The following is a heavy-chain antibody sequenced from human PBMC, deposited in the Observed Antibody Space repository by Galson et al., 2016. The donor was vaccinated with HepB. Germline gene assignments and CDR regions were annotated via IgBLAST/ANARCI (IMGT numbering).Heavy chain of an antibody. J-gene: IGHJ6*02. CDR3: GRWPTKGQTNMEGVVRAGMDV. V-gene: IGHV1-46*04. D-gene: IGHD6-6*01. CDR2: INTKTGIT. Sequence: SVKVSCKASAYSFTDYYIHWVRQAPGQGLEWMGIINTKTGITSSPQNLQGRVTMTSDTSTTTVYMELSSLRSDDTAVYFCGRWPTKGQTNMEGVVRAGMDVWGQRTSVIVSS. CDR1: AYSFTDYY.